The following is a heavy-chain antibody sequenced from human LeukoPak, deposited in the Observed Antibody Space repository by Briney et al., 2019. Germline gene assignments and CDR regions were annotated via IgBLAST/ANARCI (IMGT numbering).Heavy chain of an antibody. CDR1: GFTFSSYE. CDR2: ISSSGSTI. D-gene: IGHD6-13*01. CDR3: ARGRIAAGYFDY. V-gene: IGHV3-48*03. J-gene: IGHJ4*02. Sequence: PGGSLRLSCAASGFTFSSYEMNWVRQAPGKGLEWVSYISSSGSTIYYADSVKGRFTISRDNSKNTLYLQMNSLRAEDTAVYYCARGRIAAGYFDYWGQGILVTVSS.